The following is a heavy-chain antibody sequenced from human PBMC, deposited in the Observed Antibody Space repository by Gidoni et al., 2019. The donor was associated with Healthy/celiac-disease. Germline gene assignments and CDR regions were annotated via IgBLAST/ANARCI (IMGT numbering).Heavy chain of an antibody. CDR1: GFTFSSYS. CDR3: ARVRYSSSLRYFDY. J-gene: IGHJ4*02. Sequence: EVQLVESGGGLVQPGGSLRLSCAASGFTFSSYSMNWVRQAPGKGLEWVSYISSSSSTIYYADSVKGRFTISRDNAKNSLYLQMNSLRAEDTAVYYCARVRYSSSLRYFDYWGQGTLVTVS. CDR2: ISSSSSTI. D-gene: IGHD6-13*01. V-gene: IGHV3-48*01.